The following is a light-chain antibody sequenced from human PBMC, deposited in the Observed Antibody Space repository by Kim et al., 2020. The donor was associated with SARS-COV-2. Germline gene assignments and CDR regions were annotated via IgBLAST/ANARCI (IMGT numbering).Light chain of an antibody. CDR2: YDS. J-gene: IGLJ2*01. CDR3: QVWDSSSDHVV. V-gene: IGLV3-21*04. CDR1: NIGSKS. Sequence: SYVLTQPPSVSVAPGKTARITCGGNNIGSKSVHWYQQKPGQAPVLVIYYDSDRPSGIPERFSGSNSGNTATLTISRVEAGDEDDYYCQVWDSSSDHVVFGGGTQLTVL.